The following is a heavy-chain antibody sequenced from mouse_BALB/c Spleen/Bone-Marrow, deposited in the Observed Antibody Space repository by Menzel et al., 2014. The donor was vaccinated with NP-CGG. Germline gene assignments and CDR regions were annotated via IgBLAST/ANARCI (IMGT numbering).Heavy chain of an antibody. V-gene: IGHV5-17*02. CDR2: ISSGSNTI. J-gene: IGHJ3*01. D-gene: IGHD2-12*01. CDR1: GFAFSSFG. CDR3: ARVGNDVTY. Sequence: EAQLMESGGGVVQPGGSRKLSCAASGFAFSSFGMHWVRQAPEKGLEWVAYISSGSNTIYYAATVKGRVTISRDNPKNTLFLQMTSRRSEDTAMYYCARVGNDVTYWGQGTLVTVSA.